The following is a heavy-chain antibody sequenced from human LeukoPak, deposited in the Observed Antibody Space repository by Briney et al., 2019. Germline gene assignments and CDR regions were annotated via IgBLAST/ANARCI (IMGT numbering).Heavy chain of an antibody. CDR3: ARGYSGYDSAYYYYYYMDV. Sequence: ASVKVSCKASGYTFTSYGISWARQAPGQGLEWMGWISAYNGNTNYAQKLQGRVTMTTDTSTSTAYMELRSLRSDDTAVYYCARGYSGYDSAYYYYYYMDVWGKGTTVTVSS. D-gene: IGHD5-12*01. CDR2: ISAYNGNT. CDR1: GYTFTSYG. J-gene: IGHJ6*03. V-gene: IGHV1-18*01.